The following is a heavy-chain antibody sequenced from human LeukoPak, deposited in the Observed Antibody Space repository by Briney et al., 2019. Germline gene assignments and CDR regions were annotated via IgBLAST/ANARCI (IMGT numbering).Heavy chain of an antibody. D-gene: IGHD2-21*02. J-gene: IGHJ4*02. CDR3: AIVHIVVVTAIGFDY. Sequence: ASVKVSCKASGYTFTSFDINWVRQATGQGLEWMGWMNPNSGNTGYAQKFQGRVTMTRNTSIGTAYMELRSLRSDDTAVYYCAIVHIVVVTAIGFDYWGKGTLVTVSS. CDR2: MNPNSGNT. V-gene: IGHV1-8*01. CDR1: GYTFTSFD.